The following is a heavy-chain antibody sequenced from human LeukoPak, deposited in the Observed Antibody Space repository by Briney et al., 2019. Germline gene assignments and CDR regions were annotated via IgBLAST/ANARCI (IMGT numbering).Heavy chain of an antibody. Sequence: GGSLRLSCAASGFTSSSYWMSWVRQAPGKGLEWVANIKQDGSEKYYVDSVKGRFTISRDNAKNSLYLQMNSLRAEDTAVYYCARGTTIAVAGIHFDYWGQGTLVTVSS. D-gene: IGHD6-19*01. CDR2: IKQDGSEK. CDR3: ARGTTIAVAGIHFDY. J-gene: IGHJ4*02. CDR1: GFTSSSYW. V-gene: IGHV3-7*01.